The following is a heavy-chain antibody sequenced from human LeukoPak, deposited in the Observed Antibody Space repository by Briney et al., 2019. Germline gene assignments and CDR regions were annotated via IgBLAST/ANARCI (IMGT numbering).Heavy chain of an antibody. CDR1: GGSFSGYY. Sequence: SETLSLTCAVYGGSFSGYYWSWIRQPPGKGLEWIGEINRSGSTNYNPSLKSRFTISVDTSKNQFSLRLSSVTAADTAVYYCARLRGLHYYGSGSYKFDYWGQGTLVTVSS. D-gene: IGHD3-10*01. V-gene: IGHV4-34*01. CDR3: ARLRGLHYYGSGSYKFDY. J-gene: IGHJ4*02. CDR2: INRSGST.